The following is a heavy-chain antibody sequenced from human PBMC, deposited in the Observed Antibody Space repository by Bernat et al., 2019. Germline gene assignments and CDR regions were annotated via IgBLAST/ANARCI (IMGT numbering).Heavy chain of an antibody. CDR2: IWYDGSKK. J-gene: IGHJ5*02. CDR3: AKDRGYSYGYDWFDP. Sequence: QVQLVESGGGVVQPGTSLRLSCVASGYTFSSYGLHWVRQAPGKGLEWVAVIWYDGSKKYYPDSVKGRFTISRDDSKNTLYLQMNSLRAEDTAVYYCAKDRGYSYGYDWFDPWGQGTLVTVSS. V-gene: IGHV3-33*06. CDR1: GYTFSSYG. D-gene: IGHD5-18*01.